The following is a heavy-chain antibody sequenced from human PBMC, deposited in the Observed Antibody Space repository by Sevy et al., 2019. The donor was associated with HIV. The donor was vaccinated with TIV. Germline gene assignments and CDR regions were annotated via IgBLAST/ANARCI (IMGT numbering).Heavy chain of an antibody. CDR1: GYTFTYYY. CDR3: ARQVDNCFDP. V-gene: IGHV1-2*02. Sequence: GPVKVSCETSGYTFTYYYIHWVRQAPGQGLEWMGWINPSSGGTQYAQKFQGRVSVTSDTSRRTSYMELRRLRSDDTALYYCARQVDNCFDPWGQGTPVTVSS. CDR2: INPSSGGT. D-gene: IGHD2-15*01. J-gene: IGHJ5*02.